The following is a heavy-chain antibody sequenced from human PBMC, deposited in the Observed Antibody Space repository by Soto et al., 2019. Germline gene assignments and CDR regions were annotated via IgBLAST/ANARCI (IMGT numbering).Heavy chain of an antibody. CDR1: GYTFTSYG. Sequence: QVQLVQSGAEVKKPGASVKVSCKASGYTFTSYGISWVRQAPGQGLEWMGWISAYNGNTNYAQKLQGRVTMTTVTSTSTAYMELRSLRSDDTAVYYCARYGSGSYYYYYYGMDVWGQGTTVTVSS. J-gene: IGHJ6*02. CDR3: ARYGSGSYYYYYYGMDV. D-gene: IGHD3-10*01. CDR2: ISAYNGNT. V-gene: IGHV1-18*01.